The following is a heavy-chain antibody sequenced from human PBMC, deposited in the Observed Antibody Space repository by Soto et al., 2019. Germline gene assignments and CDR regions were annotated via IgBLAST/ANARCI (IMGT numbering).Heavy chain of an antibody. V-gene: IGHV3-33*01. Sequence: QVQLVESGGVVVQPGRSLRLSCAAFGFTFSSYGMHWVRQAPGKGLEWVAVIWYDGSNKYYADSVKGRFTISRDNSKNTLYLQMNSLRAEDTAVYYCARGNYYYYYMDVWGKGTTVTVSS. CDR3: ARGNYYYYYMDV. CDR1: GFTFSSYG. CDR2: IWYDGSNK. J-gene: IGHJ6*03.